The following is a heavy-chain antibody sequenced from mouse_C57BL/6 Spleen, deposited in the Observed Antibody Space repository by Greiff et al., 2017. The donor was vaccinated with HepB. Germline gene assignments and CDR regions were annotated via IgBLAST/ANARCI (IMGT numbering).Heavy chain of an antibody. CDR2: IRNKANNHAT. D-gene: IGHD2-10*02. V-gene: IGHV6-6*01. Sequence: EVKVEESGGGLVQPGGSMKLSCAASGFTFSDAWMDWVRQSPEKGLEWVAEIRNKANNHATYYAESVKGRFTISRDDSKSSVYLQMNSLRAEDTGIYYCTSPYGNYVGWYFDVWGTGTTVTVSS. J-gene: IGHJ1*03. CDR1: GFTFSDAW. CDR3: TSPYGNYVGWYFDV.